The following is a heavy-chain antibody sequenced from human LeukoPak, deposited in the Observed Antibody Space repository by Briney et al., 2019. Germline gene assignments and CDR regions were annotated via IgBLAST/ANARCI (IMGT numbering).Heavy chain of an antibody. Sequence: GGSLRLSCAASGFTFSTYGMSWVRQAPGKGLEWVSAISGSGGSTYYADSVKGRFTISRDNSMNTLYLQMNSLRAEDTAVYSCAKVLWFGELRDAFDVWGQGTMVSVSS. CDR3: AKVLWFGELRDAFDV. CDR1: GFTFSTYG. CDR2: ISGSGGST. D-gene: IGHD3-10*01. J-gene: IGHJ3*01. V-gene: IGHV3-23*01.